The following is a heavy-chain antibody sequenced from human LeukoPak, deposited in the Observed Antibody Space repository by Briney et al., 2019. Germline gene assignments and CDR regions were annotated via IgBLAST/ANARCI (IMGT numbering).Heavy chain of an antibody. CDR1: GFTFSSYE. D-gene: IGHD3-10*01. J-gene: IGHJ4*02. Sequence: AGGSLRLSCAASGFTFSSYEMNWVRQAPGKGLEWVSYISSSGSTIYYAGSVKGRFTISRDNAKNSLYLHMNSLRAEDTAVYYCARSYYPDYWGQGTLVTVSS. CDR3: ARSYYPDY. CDR2: ISSSGSTI. V-gene: IGHV3-48*03.